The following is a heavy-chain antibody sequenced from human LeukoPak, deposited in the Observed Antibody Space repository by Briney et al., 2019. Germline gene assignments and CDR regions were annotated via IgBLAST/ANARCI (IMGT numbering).Heavy chain of an antibody. CDR2: ISSSSSYI. CDR3: ARDPGYCSSTSCPGY. V-gene: IGHV3-21*01. D-gene: IGHD2-2*01. Sequence: GGSLRLSCAASGFTFSSYSMNWVRQAPGKGLEWVSSISSSSSYIYYADSVKGRFTISRDNAKNSLYLQMNSLRAEDTAVYYCARDPGYCSSTSCPGYWGQGTLVTVSS. CDR1: GFTFSSYS. J-gene: IGHJ4*02.